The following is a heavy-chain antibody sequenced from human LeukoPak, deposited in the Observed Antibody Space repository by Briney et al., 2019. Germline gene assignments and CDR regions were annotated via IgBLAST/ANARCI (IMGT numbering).Heavy chain of an antibody. J-gene: IGHJ4*02. Sequence: PSETLSLTCPVSGGAIRSSSYYWGWIRQPPGKGLEWIGTIYYDGTTYYNPSLKSRVTISVDTSTNQFSLKLISVTAADTAVYYCARHSEYYSGSGSASGYFDYWGQGTLVTVSS. V-gene: IGHV4-39*01. CDR1: GGAIRSSSYY. D-gene: IGHD3-10*01. CDR3: ARHSEYYSGSGSASGYFDY. CDR2: IYYDGTT.